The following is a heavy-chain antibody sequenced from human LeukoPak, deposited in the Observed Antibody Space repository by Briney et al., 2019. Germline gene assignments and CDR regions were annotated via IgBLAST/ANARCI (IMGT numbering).Heavy chain of an antibody. D-gene: IGHD5-12*01. CDR2: ITWSGSTI. J-gene: IGHJ6*02. CDR1: GFTLSSYS. V-gene: IGHV3-48*02. CDR3: ARDAGNSGYGMDV. Sequence: GGSLRLSCAASGFTLSSYSMNWVRQASGKGLEWISHITWSGSTIFYADSVKGRFTFSRDSAKNSLYLQMSSLRDEDTAVYYCARDAGNSGYGMDVWGQGTTVTVSS.